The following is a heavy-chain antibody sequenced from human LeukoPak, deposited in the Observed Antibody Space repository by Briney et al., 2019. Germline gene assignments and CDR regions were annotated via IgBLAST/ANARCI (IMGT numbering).Heavy chain of an antibody. CDR1: GGSISSYY. Sequence: PSETLSLTCTVSGGSISSYYWSWIRQPPGKGLEWIGYIYYSGSTNYNPSLKRRVTISVDTSKNQFSLKLSSVTAADTAVYYCVRLAPYYYYYMDVWGKGTTVTVSS. J-gene: IGHJ6*03. CDR3: VRLAPYYYYYMDV. D-gene: IGHD5-12*01. V-gene: IGHV4-59*01. CDR2: IYYSGST.